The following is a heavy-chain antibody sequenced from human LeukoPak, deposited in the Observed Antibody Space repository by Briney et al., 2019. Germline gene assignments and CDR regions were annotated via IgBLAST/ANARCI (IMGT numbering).Heavy chain of an antibody. V-gene: IGHV1-69*05. Sequence: SVTVSCKAYAGTFSSYAISWVRQAPGQGLEWMGGIIPIFGTANYAQKFQGRVTITTNESTSTAYMELSSLRCEDTAVYYCARGIWNWIAARAVLANNWFDPWGQGTLVTGSS. CDR3: ARGIWNWIAARAVLANNWFDP. D-gene: IGHD6-6*01. J-gene: IGHJ5*02. CDR2: IIPIFGTA. CDR1: AGTFSSYA.